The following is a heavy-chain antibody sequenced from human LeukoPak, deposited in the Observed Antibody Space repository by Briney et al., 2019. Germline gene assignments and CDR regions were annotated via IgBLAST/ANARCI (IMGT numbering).Heavy chain of an antibody. Sequence: GGSLRLSCVGSGLTVSRNYMSRVRQAPGKGLQWVSIIYDGGSTFYADSVRDRFTISRDTSRNAVFLRMSSLRVEDTAVYYCARLRDRCAFDIWGQGTMVTVSS. CDR3: ARLRDRCAFDI. CDR1: GLTVSRNY. V-gene: IGHV3-66*04. CDR2: IYDGGST. J-gene: IGHJ3*02. D-gene: IGHD2-21*01.